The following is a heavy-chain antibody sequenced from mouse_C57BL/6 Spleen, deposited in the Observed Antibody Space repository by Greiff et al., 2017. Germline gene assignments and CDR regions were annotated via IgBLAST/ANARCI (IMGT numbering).Heavy chain of an antibody. CDR3: ARGINYGNYKGDYFDY. V-gene: IGHV1-80*01. J-gene: IGHJ2*01. CDR2: IYPGDGDT. CDR1: GYAFSSYW. D-gene: IGHD2-1*01. Sequence: VQLQQSGAELVKPGASVKISCKASGYAFSSYWMNWVKQRPGKGLEWIGQIYPGDGDTNYNGKFKGKATLTADKSSSTAYMQLSSLTSEDSAVYCCARGINYGNYKGDYFDYWGQGTTLTVSS.